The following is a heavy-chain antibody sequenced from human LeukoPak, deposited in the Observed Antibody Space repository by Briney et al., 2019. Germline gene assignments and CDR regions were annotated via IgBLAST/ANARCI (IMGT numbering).Heavy chain of an antibody. Sequence: PGGSLRLSCAVSGFTFSSYAMSWVRQAPGKGLEWVSAISGSGGSTYYADSVKGRFTISRDNSKNTLYLQMNSLRAEDTAVYYCAKDQIYGDLQHDYWGQGTLVTVSS. CDR1: GFTFSSYA. V-gene: IGHV3-23*01. CDR2: ISGSGGST. D-gene: IGHD4-17*01. CDR3: AKDQIYGDLQHDY. J-gene: IGHJ4*02.